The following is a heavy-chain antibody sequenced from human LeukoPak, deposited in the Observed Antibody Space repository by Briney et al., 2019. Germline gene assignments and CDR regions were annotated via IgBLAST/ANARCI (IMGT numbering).Heavy chain of an antibody. Sequence: ASVKVSCKASGYSFTGYYLDWVRQAPGQGLEWMGWINPNSGGTNYAQKFQGRVTMTRDTSISTAYMELSRLRSDDTAVYYCARKIAVAGPYYYYYMDVWGKGTTVTVSS. CDR3: ARKIAVAGPYYYYYMDV. J-gene: IGHJ6*03. CDR1: GYSFTGYY. CDR2: INPNSGGT. V-gene: IGHV1-2*02. D-gene: IGHD6-19*01.